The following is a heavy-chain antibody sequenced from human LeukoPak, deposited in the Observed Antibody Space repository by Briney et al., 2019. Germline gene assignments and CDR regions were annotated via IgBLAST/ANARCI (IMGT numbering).Heavy chain of an antibody. Sequence: SETLSLTCAVYGGSFSGYYWSWIRQPPGKGLEWIGEINHSGSTNYNPSLKGRVTISVDTSKNQFSLKLSSVTAADTAVYYCARVGSGSYMLYWGQGTLVTVSS. CDR3: ARVGSGSYMLY. J-gene: IGHJ4*02. CDR1: GGSFSGYY. CDR2: INHSGST. D-gene: IGHD3-10*01. V-gene: IGHV4-34*01.